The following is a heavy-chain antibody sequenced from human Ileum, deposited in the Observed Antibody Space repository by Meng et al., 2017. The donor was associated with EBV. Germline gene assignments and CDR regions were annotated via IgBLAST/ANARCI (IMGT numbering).Heavy chain of an antibody. J-gene: IGHJ4*02. CDR1: GGAVSSGSYS. CDR3: ARDRGGYNVIDY. CDR2: IHYTGSS. V-gene: IGHV4-61*01. D-gene: IGHD5-24*01. Sequence: VQLQGSGTGLVKLSQTRSLSGTVSGGAVSSGSYSWRWIRQPPGKGVECIGYIHYTGSSNYNPSLKSRVTISVDTSKNQFSLRLSSVTAADTAVYYCARDRGGYNVIDYWGQGTLVTVSS.